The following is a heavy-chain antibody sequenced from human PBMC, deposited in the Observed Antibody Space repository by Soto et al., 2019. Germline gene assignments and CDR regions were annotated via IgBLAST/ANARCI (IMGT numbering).Heavy chain of an antibody. CDR1: EHTSTIYY. Sequence: QAHLVQSRAEVRKPGASVKVSCQALEHTSTIYYIHWVRQARGQGLKWMGWINADSGDTTYAEDFRGRVTFTRDTSTSTFHMELSRLRLDDTAMYFCATRDYDILTGYLHIWGQGTLITVSS. V-gene: IGHV1-2*02. CDR3: ATRDYDILTGYLHI. D-gene: IGHD3-9*01. J-gene: IGHJ4*03. CDR2: INADSGDT.